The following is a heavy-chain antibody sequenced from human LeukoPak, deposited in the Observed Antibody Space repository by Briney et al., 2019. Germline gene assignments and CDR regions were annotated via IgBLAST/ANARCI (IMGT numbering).Heavy chain of an antibody. CDR3: ARDLVARVRGFPDWFDP. CDR2: ISSSSSYI. J-gene: IGHJ5*02. D-gene: IGHD3-10*01. CDR1: GFTFSSYS. V-gene: IGHV3-21*01. Sequence: GGSLRLSCEASGFTFSSYSMNWVRQAPGKGLEWVSSISSSSSYIYYADSVKGRFTISRDNAKNSLYLQMNSLRAEDTAVYYCARDLVARVRGFPDWFDPWGQGTLVTVSS.